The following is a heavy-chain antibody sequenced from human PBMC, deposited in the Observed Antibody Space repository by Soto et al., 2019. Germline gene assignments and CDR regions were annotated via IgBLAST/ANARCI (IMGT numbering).Heavy chain of an antibody. V-gene: IGHV1-3*01. CDR3: ASMVRGVIFPDY. D-gene: IGHD3-10*01. J-gene: IGHJ4*02. CDR2: INAGNGNT. CDR1: GYTFTSYA. Sequence: ASVKVSCKASGYTFTSYAMHWVRQAPGQRLEWMGWINAGNGNTNYAQKLQGRVTMTTDTSTSTAYMELRSLRSDDTAVYYCASMVRGVIFPDYWGQGTLVTVSS.